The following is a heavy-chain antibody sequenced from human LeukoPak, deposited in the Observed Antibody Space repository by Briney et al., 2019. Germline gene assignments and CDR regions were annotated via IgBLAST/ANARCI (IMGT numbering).Heavy chain of an antibody. V-gene: IGHV3-23*01. D-gene: IGHD6-13*01. CDR1: GFTFSSYA. CDR2: ISGSGGST. J-gene: IGHJ6*02. CDR3: AKDTSSSWSSPWDV. Sequence: GGSLRLSCAASGFTFSSYAMSWVRQAPGKGLEWVSAISGSGGSTYYADSVKGRFTISRDNSKSTLYLQMNSLRAEDTAVYYCAKDTSSSWSSPWDVWGQGTTVTVSS.